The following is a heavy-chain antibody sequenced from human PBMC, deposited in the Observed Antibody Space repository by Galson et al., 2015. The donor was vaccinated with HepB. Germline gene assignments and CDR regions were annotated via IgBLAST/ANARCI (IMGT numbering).Heavy chain of an antibody. J-gene: IGHJ2*01. CDR1: GYTFTGYY. V-gene: IGHV1-2*06. D-gene: IGHD2-21*02. CDR2: INPNSGGT. CDR3: ARSRYCGGDCYSYWYFDL. Sequence: SVKVSCKASGYTFTGYYMHWVRQAPGQGLEWMGRINPNSGGTNYAQKFQGRVTMTRDTSISTAYMELSSLRSEDTAVYYCARSRYCGGDCYSYWYFDLWGRGTLVTVSS.